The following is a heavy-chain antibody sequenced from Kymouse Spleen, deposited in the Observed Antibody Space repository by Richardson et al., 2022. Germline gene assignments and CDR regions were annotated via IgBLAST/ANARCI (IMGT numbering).Heavy chain of an antibody. CDR3: ARDSINYVPYNWFDP. D-gene: IGHD4-11,IGHD4-11*01. J-gene: IGHJ5*02. V-gene: IGHV3-33*01. CDR2: IWYDGSNK. CDR1: GFTFSSYG. Sequence: QVQLVESGGGVVQPGRSLRLSCAASGFTFSSYGMHWVRQAPGKGLEWVAVIWYDGSNKYYADSVKGRFTISRDNSKNTLYLQMNSLRAEDTAVYYCARDSINYVPYNWFDPWGQGTLVTVSS.